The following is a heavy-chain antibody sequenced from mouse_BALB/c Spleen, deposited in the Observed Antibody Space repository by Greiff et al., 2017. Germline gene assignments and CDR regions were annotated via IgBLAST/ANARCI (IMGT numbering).Heavy chain of an antibody. CDR1: GYTFSDYG. CDR3: ARADSDY. Sequence: EVHLVESGGGLVQPGGSRKLSCAASGYTFSDYGMAWVRQAPGKGPEWVAFISNLAYSIYYADTVTGRFTISRENAKNTLYLEMSSLRSEDTAMYYCARADSDYWGQGTSVTVSS. J-gene: IGHJ4*01. CDR2: ISNLAYSI. V-gene: IGHV5-15*02.